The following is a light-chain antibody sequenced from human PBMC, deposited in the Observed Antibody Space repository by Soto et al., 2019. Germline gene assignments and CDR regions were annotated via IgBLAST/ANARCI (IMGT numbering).Light chain of an antibody. CDR3: ASWDDSLSETV. V-gene: IGLV1-47*01. CDR2: SNN. Sequence: QSVLTQPPSLSGTPGQRVTISFSGSNFNVKNNYGYWYQQFAGTAPKLLIYSNNRRPSGVPDRFSGSKSGSSASLAISGLLPEDAADYYCASWDDSLSETVFVGGTQLTVL. J-gene: IGLJ7*01. CDR1: NFNVKNNY.